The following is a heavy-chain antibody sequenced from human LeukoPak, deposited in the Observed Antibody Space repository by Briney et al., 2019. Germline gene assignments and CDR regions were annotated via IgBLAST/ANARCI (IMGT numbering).Heavy chain of an antibody. Sequence: GGSLRLSCAASGFTFNSYAMSWVRQAPGKGLEWVSVISDSGSETFYADSVKGRFTISRDNSKNTLYLQINSLRAEDTAIYYCARDETYDYESNGYLDFWGQGTVVTVSS. D-gene: IGHD3-22*01. CDR1: GFTFNSYA. J-gene: IGHJ4*02. CDR3: ARDETYDYESNGYLDF. V-gene: IGHV3-23*01. CDR2: ISDSGSET.